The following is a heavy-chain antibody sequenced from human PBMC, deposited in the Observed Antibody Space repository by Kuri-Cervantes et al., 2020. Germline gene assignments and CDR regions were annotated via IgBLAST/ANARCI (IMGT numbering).Heavy chain of an antibody. CDR3: ARGVGLCSSTSCYVWFDP. Sequence: SETLSLTCPVAGGFISSSSYYWGWIRQPPGKGLEWIGSIYYSGSTNYNPSLKSRVTISVDTSKNQFSLKLSSVTAADTAVYYCARGVGLCSSTSCYVWFDPWGQGTLVTVSS. CDR2: IYYSGST. CDR1: GGFISSSSYY. D-gene: IGHD2-2*01. J-gene: IGHJ5*02. V-gene: IGHV4-39*07.